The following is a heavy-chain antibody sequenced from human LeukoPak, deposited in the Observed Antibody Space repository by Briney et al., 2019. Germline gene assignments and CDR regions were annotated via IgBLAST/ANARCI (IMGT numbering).Heavy chain of an antibody. Sequence: SETLSLTCTVSGGSISSSSYYWGWIRQPPGKGLEWIGSIYYSGSTYYNPSLKSRVTISVDTSKNQFSLKLSSVTAADTAVYYCARDRAWWGIVVVPAAEDDYWGQGTLVTVPS. CDR1: GGSISSSSYY. CDR3: ARDRAWWGIVVVPAAEDDY. J-gene: IGHJ4*02. V-gene: IGHV4-39*07. D-gene: IGHD2-2*01. CDR2: IYYSGST.